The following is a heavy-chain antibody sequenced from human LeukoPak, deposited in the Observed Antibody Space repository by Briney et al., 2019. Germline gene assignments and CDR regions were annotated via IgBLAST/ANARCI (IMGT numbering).Heavy chain of an antibody. J-gene: IGHJ6*02. CDR1: GFTFDDYA. CDR2: ISWNSGSI. Sequence: GRSLRLSCAAFGFTFDDYAMHWVRQAPGKGLEWVSGISWNSGSIGYADSVKGRFTISRDNAKNSLYLQMNSLRAEDTALYYCAKELQPAFYYYYGMDVWGQGTTVTVSS. D-gene: IGHD4-11*01. CDR3: AKELQPAFYYYYGMDV. V-gene: IGHV3-9*01.